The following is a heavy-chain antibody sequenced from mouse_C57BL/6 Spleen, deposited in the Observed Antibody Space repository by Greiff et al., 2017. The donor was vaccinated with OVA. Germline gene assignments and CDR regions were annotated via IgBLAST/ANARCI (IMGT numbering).Heavy chain of an antibody. J-gene: IGHJ4*01. CDR2: IRSKSNNYAT. CDR3: VRHYYDTMGY. Sequence: GGGLVQPKGSLKLSCAASGFSFNTYAMNWVRQAPGKGLEWVARIRSKSNNYATYYADSVKDRFTISRDDSESMLYLQMDNLKTEDTAMYYCVRHYYDTMGYWGQGTSVTVSA. V-gene: IGHV10-1*01. CDR1: GFSFNTYA.